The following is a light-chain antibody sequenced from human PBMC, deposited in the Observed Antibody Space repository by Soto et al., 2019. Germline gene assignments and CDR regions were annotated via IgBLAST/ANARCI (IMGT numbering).Light chain of an antibody. J-gene: IGLJ1*01. CDR2: EVS. Sequence: QSALTQPASVSGSPGQSITISCTGTSSDVGGYNYVSWYQQHPGKAPKLMIYEVSNRPSGVSNRFSGSKSGNTASLTISGLQAEDEAAYYCSSYTSSSTYVFVTGTKVTVL. CDR1: SSDVGGYNY. V-gene: IGLV2-14*01. CDR3: SSYTSSSTYV.